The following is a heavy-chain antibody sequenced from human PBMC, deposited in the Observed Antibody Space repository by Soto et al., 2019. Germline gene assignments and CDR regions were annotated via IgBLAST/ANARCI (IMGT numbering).Heavy chain of an antibody. V-gene: IGHV3-33*01. Sequence: GGSLRLSCAASGFTFSSYGMHWVRQAPGKGLEWVAVIWYDGSNKYYADSVKGRFTISRDNSKNTLYLQMNSLRAEDTAVYYCARDLGCSSTSCRDNYYYYGMDVWGQGTTVTVSS. CDR1: GFTFSSYG. J-gene: IGHJ6*02. CDR3: ARDLGCSSTSCRDNYYYYGMDV. CDR2: IWYDGSNK. D-gene: IGHD2-2*01.